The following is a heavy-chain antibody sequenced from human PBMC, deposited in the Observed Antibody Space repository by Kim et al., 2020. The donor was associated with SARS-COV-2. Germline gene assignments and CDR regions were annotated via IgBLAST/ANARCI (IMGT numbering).Heavy chain of an antibody. V-gene: IGHV1-8*01. CDR1: GYTFTSYD. Sequence: ASVKVSCKASGYTFTSYDINWVRQATGQGLEWMGWMNPNSGNTGYAQKFQGRVTMTRNTSISTAYMELSSLRSEDTAVYYCARGPVVVAARGWWFDPWGQGTLVTVSS. J-gene: IGHJ5*02. CDR2: MNPNSGNT. CDR3: ARGPVVVAARGWWFDP. D-gene: IGHD2-15*01.